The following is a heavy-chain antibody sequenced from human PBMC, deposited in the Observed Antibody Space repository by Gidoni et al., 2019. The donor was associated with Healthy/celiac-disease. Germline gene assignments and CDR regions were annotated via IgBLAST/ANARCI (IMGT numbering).Heavy chain of an antibody. CDR3: AKSRCGGDCYSGDWYFDL. CDR1: GFPFSSYA. D-gene: IGHD2-21*02. CDR2: ISGSGGST. V-gene: IGHV3-23*01. J-gene: IGHJ2*01. Sequence: EVQLLVSGGGLVQPGGSLRLSCAASGFPFSSYAMSWVRQAPGQGLEWVSAISGSGGSTYYADSVKGRFTISRDNSKNTLYLQMNSLRAEDTAVYYCAKSRCGGDCYSGDWYFDLWGRGTLVTVSS.